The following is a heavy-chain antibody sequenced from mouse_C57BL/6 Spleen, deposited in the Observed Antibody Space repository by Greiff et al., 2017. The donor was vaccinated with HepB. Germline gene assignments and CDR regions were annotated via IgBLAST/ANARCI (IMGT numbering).Heavy chain of an antibody. D-gene: IGHD2-2*01. CDR3: ARENGYGAY. V-gene: IGHV1-61*01. Sequence: QVQLKQPGAELVRPGSSVKLSCKASGYTFTSYWMDWVKQRPGQGLEWIGNIYPSDSETHYNQKFKDKATLTVDKSSSTAYMQLSSLTSEDSAVYYCARENGYGAYWGKGTLVTVSA. J-gene: IGHJ3*01. CDR2: IYPSDSET. CDR1: GYTFTSYW.